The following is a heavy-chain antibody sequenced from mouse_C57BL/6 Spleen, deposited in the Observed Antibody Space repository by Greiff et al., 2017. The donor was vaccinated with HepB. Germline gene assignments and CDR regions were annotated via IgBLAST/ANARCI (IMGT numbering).Heavy chain of an antibody. Sequence: EVQLQQSGPELVKPGASVTISCKASGYSFTGYYMNWVKQSPEKSLEWIGEINPSTGGTTYSQKFKAKATLTVDKSSSTAYMQLKSLTSEDSAVYYCARFITTVRYFDVWGTGTTVTVSS. CDR2: INPSTGGT. CDR1: GYSFTGYY. V-gene: IGHV1-42*01. D-gene: IGHD1-1*01. CDR3: ARFITTVRYFDV. J-gene: IGHJ1*03.